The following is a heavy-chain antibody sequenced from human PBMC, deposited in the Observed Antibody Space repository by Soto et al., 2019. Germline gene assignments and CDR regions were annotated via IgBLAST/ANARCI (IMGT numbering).Heavy chain of an antibody. CDR1: GFTFSSND. CDR3: AKEVSCGRDCLYVDF. CDR2: ISGSGDRT. J-gene: IGHJ4*02. D-gene: IGHD2-21*02. Sequence: EVQLLESGGGLVQPGVSLRLSCAASGFTFSSNDMSWVRQAPGKGLEWVSAISGSGDRTYYADSVKGRFTISRDNSKNTRYLQMNSLRAEDTGVYYCAKEVSCGRDCLYVDFWGQGTLVTVSS. V-gene: IGHV3-23*01.